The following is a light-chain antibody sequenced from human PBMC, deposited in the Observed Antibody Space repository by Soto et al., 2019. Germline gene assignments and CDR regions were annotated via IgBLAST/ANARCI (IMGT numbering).Light chain of an antibody. J-gene: IGKJ1*01. CDR3: QQYGDSPRT. CDR2: GAS. V-gene: IGKV3-20*01. Sequence: EIGLTQSPGTLSLSPGERATLSCRASQSVTRNDLAWYQHKPGQAPRLLIYGASRRTPGIPDRFSGSGSGTDFALTISGLEPEDFAVYYCQQYGDSPRTFGQGTKVEIK. CDR1: QSVTRND.